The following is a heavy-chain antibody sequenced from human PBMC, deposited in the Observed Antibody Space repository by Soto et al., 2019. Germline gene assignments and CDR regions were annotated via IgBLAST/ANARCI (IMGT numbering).Heavy chain of an antibody. CDR2: ISYGGST. CDR1: GGSINSGGYC. CDR3: SRGILV. V-gene: IGHV4-31*03. Sequence: QVQLQESGPGLVKPSQTLSLTCTVSGGSINSGGYCWSWIRQHPGQSLDWIGCISYGGSTSYNPSLKSRVTISVDTSKNPFSLELTSVTAAETAVYYCSRGILVWGQGALITVSS. J-gene: IGHJ4*02. D-gene: IGHD5-18*01.